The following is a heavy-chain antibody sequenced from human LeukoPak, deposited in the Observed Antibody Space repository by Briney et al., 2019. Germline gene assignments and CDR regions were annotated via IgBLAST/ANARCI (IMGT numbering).Heavy chain of an antibody. J-gene: IGHJ4*02. CDR1: GYTFTTYW. Sequence: GESLKISCKGSGYTFTTYWIGWVRQMPGKGLEWVGIIYSGDSDPRYSPSFQGQVTISADKSISTAYLQWSSLKASDSAMYYCARHGLGSSWFGFDYWGQGTLVTVSS. V-gene: IGHV5-51*01. CDR2: IYSGDSDP. D-gene: IGHD6-13*01. CDR3: ARHGLGSSWFGFDY.